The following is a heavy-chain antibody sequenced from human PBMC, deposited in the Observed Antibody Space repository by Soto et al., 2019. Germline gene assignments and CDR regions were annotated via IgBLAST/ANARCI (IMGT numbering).Heavy chain of an antibody. CDR1: GFTFSSYA. CDR2: ISGSGGST. CDR3: ATDILAAPPGESPLVFDI. V-gene: IGHV3-23*01. D-gene: IGHD6-13*01. Sequence: EVQLLESGGGLVQPGGSLRLSCAASGFTFSSYAMSWVRQAPGKGLEWVSAISGSGGSTYYADSVKGRFTISRDNSKNTLYLQMNSLRAEDTAVYYCATDILAAPPGESPLVFDIWGQGTMVTVAS. J-gene: IGHJ3*02.